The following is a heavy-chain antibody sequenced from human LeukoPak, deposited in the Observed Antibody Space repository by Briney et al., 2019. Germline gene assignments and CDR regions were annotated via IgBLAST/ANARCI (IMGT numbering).Heavy chain of an antibody. CDR3: AKDLGVYYDILTGYYDY. V-gene: IGHV3-23*01. CDR1: GFTFSSYA. D-gene: IGHD3-9*01. Sequence: GGSLRLSCAASGFTFSSYAMSWVRQAPGKGLEWGSAISGSGGSTYYADSVKGRFTISRDNSKNTLYLQMNSLRAEDTAVYYCAKDLGVYYDILTGYYDYWGQGTLVTVSS. J-gene: IGHJ4*02. CDR2: ISGSGGST.